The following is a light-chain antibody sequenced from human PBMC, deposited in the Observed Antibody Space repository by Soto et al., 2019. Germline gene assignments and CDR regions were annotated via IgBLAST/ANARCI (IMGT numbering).Light chain of an antibody. CDR1: SSDVGGYNY. V-gene: IGLV2-8*01. Sequence: QSALTQPPSASGSPGQSVIISCTGTSSDVGGYNYVSWYQQHPGKAPKLMIYEVSKRPSGVPDRFSGSTSGNTASLTGSGLQAEDEADYYCISYAGSSNGGCVFGGGTKLTVL. J-gene: IGLJ3*02. CDR3: ISYAGSSNGGCV. CDR2: EVS.